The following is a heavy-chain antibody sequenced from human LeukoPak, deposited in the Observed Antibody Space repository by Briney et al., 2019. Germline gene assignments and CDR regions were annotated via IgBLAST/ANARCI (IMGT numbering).Heavy chain of an antibody. Sequence: GASVKVSCKASGYTFTSYDINWVRQATGQGLEWMGWMNPNSGNTGYAQKLQGRVTVTRNPSISTAYMELSSLRSEDTAVYYCARAGEFIVVVPAATKGFDYWGQGTLVTVSS. CDR1: GYTFTSYD. CDR2: MNPNSGNT. J-gene: IGHJ4*02. CDR3: ARAGEFIVVVPAATKGFDY. D-gene: IGHD2-2*01. V-gene: IGHV1-8*03.